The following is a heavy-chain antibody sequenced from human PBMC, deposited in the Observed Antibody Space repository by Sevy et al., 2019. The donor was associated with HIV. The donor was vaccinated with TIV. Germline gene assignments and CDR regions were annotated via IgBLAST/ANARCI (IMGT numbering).Heavy chain of an antibody. J-gene: IGHJ4*02. D-gene: IGHD5-18*01. Sequence: GGSLRLSCAASGFTFSSYAMHWVCQAPGKGLEWVAVISYDGSNKYYGDSVKGRFTISRDNSKNTLYLQMNSMRAEDTAVYYCARGSYSYGYGYFDYWGQGTLVTVSS. CDR1: GFTFSSYA. CDR3: ARGSYSYGYGYFDY. CDR2: ISYDGSNK. V-gene: IGHV3-30-3*01.